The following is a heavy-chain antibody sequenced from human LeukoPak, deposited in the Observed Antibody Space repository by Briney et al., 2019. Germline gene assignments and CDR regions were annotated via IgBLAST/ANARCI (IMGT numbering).Heavy chain of an antibody. CDR2: IPAYNGNT. V-gene: IGHV1-18*01. D-gene: IGHD3-10*01. CDR3: AGITMVRGVGNCFDP. J-gene: IGHJ5*02. CDR1: GYTFTRFG. Sequence: PTVKLSCEASGYTFTRFGISWVRQATGQGLEWRGWIPAYNGNTNYAQKPQGRVTTTTDTSTGTAYMELRSLRSNDTAVYYCAGITMVRGVGNCFDPWGQGTLVTVSS.